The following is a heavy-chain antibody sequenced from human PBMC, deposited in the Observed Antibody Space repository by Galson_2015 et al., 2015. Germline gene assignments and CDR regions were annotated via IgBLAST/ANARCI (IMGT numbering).Heavy chain of an antibody. J-gene: IGHJ5*02. Sequence: SLRLSCAASRFTFSRYGMHWVRQTPGKGLEWVAVISSDETNKNYADSVKGRFIISRDNSRNTLYLQMNGLRPDDTGIYYCARDYTAAGTTGWFDPWGQGTLVTVSS. D-gene: IGHD1-1*01. CDR3: ARDYTAAGTTGWFDP. CDR1: RFTFSRYG. CDR2: ISSDETNK. V-gene: IGHV3-30*03.